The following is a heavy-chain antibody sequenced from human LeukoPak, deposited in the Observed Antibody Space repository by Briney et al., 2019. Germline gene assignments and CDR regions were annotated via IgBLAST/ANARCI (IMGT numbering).Heavy chain of an antibody. CDR3: ARRYNWNYHFDY. CDR1: GGSVSSYY. D-gene: IGHD1-7*01. V-gene: IGHV4-4*09. J-gene: IGHJ4*02. Sequence: PSETLSLTCTVSGGSVSSYYWSWIRQPPGKGLEWIGYIYASGITNYNPSLESRVTISLDTSKNQFSLKLSSVTAADTAVYYCARRYNWNYHFDYRGQRTLVTVSS. CDR2: IYASGIT.